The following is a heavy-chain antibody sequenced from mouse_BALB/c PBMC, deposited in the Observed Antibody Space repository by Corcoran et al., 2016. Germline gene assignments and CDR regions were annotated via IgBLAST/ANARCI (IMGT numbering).Heavy chain of an antibody. V-gene: IGHV4-1*02. CDR1: GFAFRGYW. CDR3: ARPVTYGPFDY. Sequence: EVKLLKTGGGLVQSGGSMKLSCSASGFAFRGYWMVWVRQAPGKGLEWIDEIHPNSNTINYTPSLKDKFIISRNTAKNTLNLQMSKVRSEDTALYYCARPVTYGPFDYWGQGTLVTVSA. J-gene: IGHJ3*01. D-gene: IGHD1-2*01. CDR2: IHPNSNTI.